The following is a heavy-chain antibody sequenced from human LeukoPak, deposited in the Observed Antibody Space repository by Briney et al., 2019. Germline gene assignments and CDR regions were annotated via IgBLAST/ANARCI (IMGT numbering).Heavy chain of an antibody. Sequence: GGSLRLSCAASGFTFSSYGMHWVRQAPGKGLEWVAIIWFDGNNKFYGGSVKGRFTISRDNSKNTLYLHMNSLRAEDTAVYFCAKAARLGPSHLDYWGRGTLVTVSS. D-gene: IGHD6-25*01. V-gene: IGHV3-33*03. CDR2: IWFDGNNK. J-gene: IGHJ4*02. CDR3: AKAARLGPSHLDY. CDR1: GFTFSSYG.